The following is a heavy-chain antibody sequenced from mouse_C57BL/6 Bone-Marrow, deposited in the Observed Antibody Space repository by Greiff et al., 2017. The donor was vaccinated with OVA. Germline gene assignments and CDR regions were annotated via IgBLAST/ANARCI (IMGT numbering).Heavy chain of an antibody. CDR3: ARPPDGYSFAY. Sequence: EVKLVEPGGGLVQPGESLKLSCESNEYEFPSHDMSWVRKTPEKRLELVAAINSDGGSTYYTDTMESRFIISSDNTKKTLYLQMSSLRSEDTSLYYCARPPDGYSFAYWGQGTLVTVSA. CDR1: EYEFPSHD. CDR2: INSDGGST. V-gene: IGHV5-2*01. J-gene: IGHJ3*01. D-gene: IGHD2-3*01.